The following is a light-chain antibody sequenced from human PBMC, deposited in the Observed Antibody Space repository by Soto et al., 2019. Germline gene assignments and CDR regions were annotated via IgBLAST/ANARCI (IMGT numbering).Light chain of an antibody. CDR1: SSDVGSYNL. CDR2: EVS. Sequence: QSALTQPVSVSGSPGQSITISCTGTSSDVGSYNLVSWYQQHPGKAPKLMIYEVSKRPSGVSNRFSGSKSGNTASLTISGLQAEDEADYYCCSYAGSSTNVVFGGGTKVTVL. V-gene: IGLV2-23*02. CDR3: CSYAGSSTNVV. J-gene: IGLJ2*01.